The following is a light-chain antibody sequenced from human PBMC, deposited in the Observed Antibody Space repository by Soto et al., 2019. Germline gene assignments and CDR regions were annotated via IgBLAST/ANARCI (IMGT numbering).Light chain of an antibody. V-gene: IGKV3D-15*01. Sequence: VLTQSAGTLSLTSGERATLSCRASQSIDTYFAWYQQKPGQAPRLLIYGASRRDPGIPDRFSGSGSGADFTLTINSLQSEDFAVYYCQMYNNWVATFGGGTKVDIK. CDR2: GAS. CDR3: QMYNNWVAT. J-gene: IGKJ4*01. CDR1: QSIDTY.